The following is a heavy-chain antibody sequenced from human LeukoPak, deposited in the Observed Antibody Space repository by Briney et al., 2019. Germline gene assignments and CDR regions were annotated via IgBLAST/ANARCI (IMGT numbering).Heavy chain of an antibody. CDR3: ARVYSTTPDYYSYGMDV. J-gene: IGHJ6*02. CDR2: INHSGST. Sequence: PSETLSLTCAVYGGSFSGYYWSWIRQPPGKGLEWIGEINHSGSTNYNPSLKSRVTISVDTSKNQFSLKLSSVTAADTAVYYCARVYSTTPDYYSYGMDVWGQGTTVTASS. V-gene: IGHV4-34*01. D-gene: IGHD6-13*01. CDR1: GGSFSGYY.